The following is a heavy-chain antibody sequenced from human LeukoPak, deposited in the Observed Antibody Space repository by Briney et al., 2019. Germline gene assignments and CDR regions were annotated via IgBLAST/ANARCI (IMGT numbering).Heavy chain of an antibody. CDR1: GASISSNSYY. V-gene: IGHV4-39*01. CDR3: ARWSSSFDY. CDR2: IYYSGST. Sequence: SETLSLTCTVSGASISSNSYYWGWIRQPPGKGLEWIGSIYYSGSTYYNLSLKSRVTISVDTPKNQFSLKLRSVTAADTAVYYCARWSSSFDYWGQGTLVTVSS. J-gene: IGHJ4*02. D-gene: IGHD6-6*01.